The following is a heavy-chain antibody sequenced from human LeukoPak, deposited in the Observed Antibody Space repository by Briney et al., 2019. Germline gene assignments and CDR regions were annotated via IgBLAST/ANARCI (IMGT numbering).Heavy chain of an antibody. V-gene: IGHV1-2*02. Sequence: ASVTVSCKASGYTFTGYYMHWVRQAPGQGLEWMGWINPNSGGTNYAQKFQGRVTMTRDTSISTAYMELSRLRSDDTAVYYCARGSSTLTNCFDPWGQGTLVTVSS. J-gene: IGHJ5*02. CDR3: ARGSSTLTNCFDP. CDR1: GYTFTGYY. CDR2: INPNSGGT. D-gene: IGHD2-2*01.